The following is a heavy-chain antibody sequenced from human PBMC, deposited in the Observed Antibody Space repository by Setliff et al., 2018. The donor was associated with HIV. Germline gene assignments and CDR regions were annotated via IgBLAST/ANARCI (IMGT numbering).Heavy chain of an antibody. D-gene: IGHD5-12*01. V-gene: IGHV1-2*02. CDR3: ARDPRFSGYEQAFDY. CDR2: INPKTGDT. Sequence: ASVKVSCKASGYTFTYLFIHWVRLAPGRGLEWVGSINPKTGDTSYAQKFQGRVTMTRDTSISTAYMDRDRLGSDDTAVYYCARDPRFSGYEQAFDYWGQGSPVTVSS. J-gene: IGHJ4*02. CDR1: GYTFTYLF.